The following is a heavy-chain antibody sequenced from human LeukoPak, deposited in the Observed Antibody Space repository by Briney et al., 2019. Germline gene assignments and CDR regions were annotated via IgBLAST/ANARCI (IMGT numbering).Heavy chain of an antibody. CDR1: GFTFSSSW. CDR3: ARDPDFSAFDI. V-gene: IGHV3-7*03. D-gene: IGHD4-11*01. CDR2: INTDESTK. J-gene: IGHJ3*02. Sequence: GGSLRLSCVASGFTFSSSWMSRVRQAPGGGLEFVAHINTDESTKKYVDSVKGRFTISRDNAKNSLYLQMNSLRAEDTAVYYCARDPDFSAFDIWGQGTLVPVSS.